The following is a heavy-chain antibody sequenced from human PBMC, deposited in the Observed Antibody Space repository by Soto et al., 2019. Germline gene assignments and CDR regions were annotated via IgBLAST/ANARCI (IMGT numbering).Heavy chain of an antibody. D-gene: IGHD4-17*01. CDR2: MNTKSGNT. Sequence: QVQLVQSGAEVRKPGASVKVSCKTSGYTFTNYDINWVRQATGQGLEWMGWMNTKSGNTGSAQQFQGRVIMTRSTSISKAYMELSSLRSEDTAVYYCVRVYGEVDYWGQGTLVTVSS. J-gene: IGHJ4*02. CDR3: VRVYGEVDY. CDR1: GYTFTNYD. V-gene: IGHV1-8*01.